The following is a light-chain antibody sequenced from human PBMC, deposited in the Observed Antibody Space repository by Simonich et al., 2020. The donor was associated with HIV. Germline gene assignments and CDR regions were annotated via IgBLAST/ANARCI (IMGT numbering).Light chain of an antibody. CDR1: SSDVGSYKF. J-gene: IGLJ2*01. Sequence: QSALTQPASVSGSPGESITIACTGTSSDVGSYKFVSWYQQHPGKAPKLVIYEGSKRPSGVSNRFSGSKSGNTASLTISGLQAEDEADYYYCSYEGSRTVFGGGTKLTVL. V-gene: IGLV2-23*01. CDR2: EGS. CDR3: CSYEGSRTV.